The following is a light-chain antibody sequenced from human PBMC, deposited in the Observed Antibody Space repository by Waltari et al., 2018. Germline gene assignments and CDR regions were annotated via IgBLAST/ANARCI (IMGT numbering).Light chain of an antibody. V-gene: IGLV2-14*03. Sequence: QSALAQSASVSGSPGQSITISCTGTGSDIGYYNFVPWYQQHPGKAPKLLIFDVSRWSSGVSHRFSGSKSGNTASLTISGLQAEDGADYYCSSYTSTNTIIFGGGTKVTVL. J-gene: IGLJ2*01. CDR3: SSYTSTNTII. CDR1: GSDIGYYNF. CDR2: DVS.